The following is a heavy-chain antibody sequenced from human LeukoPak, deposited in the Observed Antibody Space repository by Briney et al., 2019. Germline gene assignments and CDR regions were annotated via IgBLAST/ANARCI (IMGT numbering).Heavy chain of an antibody. CDR3: ARDLTSTPYWELDY. J-gene: IGHJ4*02. CDR2: INPNSGGT. CDR1: GYTFTGYY. D-gene: IGHD2-8*02. V-gene: IGHV1-2*06. Sequence: ASVKVSCKASGYTFTGYYMHWVRQAPGQGLEWMGRINPNSGGTNYAQKFQGRVTMTRDTSISTLYMELTRLTSDDTAVYFCARDLTSTPYWELDYWGQGTLVTVSS.